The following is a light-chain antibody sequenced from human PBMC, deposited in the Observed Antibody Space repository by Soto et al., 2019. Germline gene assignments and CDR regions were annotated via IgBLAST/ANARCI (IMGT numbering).Light chain of an antibody. Sequence: DIQMTQSPSSLSASVGNRVTITCQASQDIATYLNWYQHKPGKAPKVLIYAVSSLQSGVPSRFSGSGSGTDFTLTITSLQPEDSATYYCQHSYGTPRTFGQGTKWDI. CDR1: QDIATY. CDR3: QHSYGTPRT. CDR2: AVS. J-gene: IGKJ1*01. V-gene: IGKV1-39*01.